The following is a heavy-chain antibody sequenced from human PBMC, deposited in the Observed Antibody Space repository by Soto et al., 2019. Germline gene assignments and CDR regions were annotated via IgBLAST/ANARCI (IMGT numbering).Heavy chain of an antibody. V-gene: IGHV1-2*02. Sequence: ASVKVSCKASGYTLSGYYMHWVRQAPGQGLEWMGWINPNSGVTNNAQKFQGRVTMTRDTSISTAYMELNRLTSDDTAVYYCARDQRQSRSASYYYGMDVWGQGTTVTVSS. CDR3: ARDQRQSRSASYYYGMDV. CDR2: INPNSGVT. D-gene: IGHD6-25*01. J-gene: IGHJ6*02. CDR1: GYTLSGYY.